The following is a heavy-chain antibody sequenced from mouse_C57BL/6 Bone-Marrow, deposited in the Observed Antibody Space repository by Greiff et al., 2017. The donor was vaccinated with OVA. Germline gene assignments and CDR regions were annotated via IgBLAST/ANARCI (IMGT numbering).Heavy chain of an antibody. V-gene: IGHV1-62-2*01. CDR1: GYTFTEYT. J-gene: IGHJ4*01. CDR2: FYPGSGSI. CDR3: ARHEEDYYGSSLYAMDY. D-gene: IGHD1-1*01. Sequence: QVHVKQSGAELVKPGASVKLSCKASGYTFTEYTIHWVKQRSGQGLEWIGWFYPGSGSIKYNEKFKDKATLTADKSSSTVYMELSRLTSEDSAVYFCARHEEDYYGSSLYAMDYWGQGTSVTVSA.